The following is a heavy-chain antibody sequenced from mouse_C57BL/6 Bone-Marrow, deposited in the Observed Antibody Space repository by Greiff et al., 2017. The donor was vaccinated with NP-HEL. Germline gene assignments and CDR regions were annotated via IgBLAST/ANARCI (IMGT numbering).Heavy chain of an antibody. CDR1: GYAFSSYW. V-gene: IGHV1-80*01. CDR3: ARGDYYSNYGWYFDV. D-gene: IGHD2-5*01. CDR2: IYPGDGDT. J-gene: IGHJ1*03. Sequence: QVQLKESGAELVKPGASVKISCKASGYAFSSYWMNWVKQRPGKGLEWIGQIYPGDGDTNYNGKFKGKATLTADKSSSTAYMQLSSLTSEDSAVYFCARGDYYSNYGWYFDVWGTGTTVTVSS.